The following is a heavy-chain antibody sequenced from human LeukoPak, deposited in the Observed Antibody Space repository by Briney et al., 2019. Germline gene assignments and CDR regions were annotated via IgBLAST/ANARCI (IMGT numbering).Heavy chain of an antibody. J-gene: IGHJ4*02. CDR1: GGSISSYY. D-gene: IGHD3-22*01. V-gene: IGHV4-59*01. CDR2: IYYSGST. Sequence: PSQTLSLTCTVSGGSISSYYWSWIRQPPGKGLEWIGYIYYSGSTNYNPSLKSRVTISVDTSKNQFSLKLSSVTAADTAVYYCARSSGYYYSGLGLWGQGTLVTVSS. CDR3: ARSSGYYYSGLGL.